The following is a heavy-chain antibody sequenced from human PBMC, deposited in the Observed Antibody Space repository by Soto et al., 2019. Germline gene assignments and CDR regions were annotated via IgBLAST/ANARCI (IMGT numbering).Heavy chain of an antibody. CDR2: MYDDGST. CDR1: GFTVSSIY. Sequence: EVQLVESGGNLVQPGGSLRLSCAASGFTVSSIYMNWVRQARGKGLEWISVMYDDGSTYYADSVRGRFAISRDSSKNTLYLQMNSLRVEDTAVYYCARVAGGYFDHWGQGSLVTVSS. J-gene: IGHJ4*02. V-gene: IGHV3-66*01. D-gene: IGHD3-10*01. CDR3: ARVAGGYFDH.